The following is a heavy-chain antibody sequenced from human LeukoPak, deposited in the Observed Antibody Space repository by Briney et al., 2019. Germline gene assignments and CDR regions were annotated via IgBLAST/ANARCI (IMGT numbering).Heavy chain of an antibody. Sequence: GGSLRLSCAASGFTFSDYSMNWVRQAPGKGLEWISYIGIDSGNTNYADSVKGRFTISGDKAKNSLYLRMNRLRVEDTAVYYCARDHKSAFDNWGQGTLVTVSS. CDR1: GFTFSDYS. V-gene: IGHV3-48*01. J-gene: IGHJ4*02. CDR3: ARDHKSAFDN. CDR2: IGIDSGNT.